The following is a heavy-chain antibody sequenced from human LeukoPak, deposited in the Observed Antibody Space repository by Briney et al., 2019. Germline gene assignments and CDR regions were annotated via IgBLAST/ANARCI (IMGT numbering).Heavy chain of an antibody. CDR2: ISGGSGTTYYA. Sequence: GGSLRISCAASGFTFSSYGMSWVRQSPGKGLEWVSGISGGSGTTYYAYYADSVKGRFTISRDNSKNTLYLQMNSLRAEDTAVYDCAKFDEALTGYFRYWGQGTLVTVSS. V-gene: IGHV3-23*01. CDR3: AKFDEALTGYFRY. CDR1: GFTFSSYG. J-gene: IGHJ4*02. D-gene: IGHD3-9*01.